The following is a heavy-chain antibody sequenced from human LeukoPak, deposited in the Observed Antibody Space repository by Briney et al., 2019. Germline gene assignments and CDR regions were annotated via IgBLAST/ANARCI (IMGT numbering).Heavy chain of an antibody. D-gene: IGHD5-12*01. CDR3: AKGTPGYSGYDPLDY. CDR1: AFTFSTYG. V-gene: IGHV3-30*02. Sequence: GGSLSLSCPASAFTFSTYGMHWVSQVPGKGMEWVAFIRNDGHNQYYGHSVKGRFTISRDNSKNTVFLQMNGLRAEDTAVYYCAKGTPGYSGYDPLDYWGQGTLVTVSS. J-gene: IGHJ4*02. CDR2: IRNDGHNQ.